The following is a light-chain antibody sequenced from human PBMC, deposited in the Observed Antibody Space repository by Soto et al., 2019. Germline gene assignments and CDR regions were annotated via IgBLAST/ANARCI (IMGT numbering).Light chain of an antibody. CDR2: GAS. Sequence: IVMTQSPATLSVSPGERATLSCRASQNISANLAWYQQKPGRAPRFLIFGASTRATGIPPRFRGSGSGTEFTLTISSLQSEDFAVYYCQQYNSWPYTFGQGTKLEIK. CDR1: QNISAN. J-gene: IGKJ2*01. V-gene: IGKV3-15*01. CDR3: QQYNSWPYT.